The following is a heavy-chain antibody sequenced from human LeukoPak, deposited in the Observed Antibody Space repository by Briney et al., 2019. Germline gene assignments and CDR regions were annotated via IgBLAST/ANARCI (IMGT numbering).Heavy chain of an antibody. CDR1: GFTFDDYA. J-gene: IGHJ5*02. D-gene: IGHD3-10*01. CDR2: ISWNSGSI. V-gene: IGHV3-9*01. Sequence: GGSLRLSCAASGFTFDDYAMHWVRQAPGKGLEWVSGISWNSGSIAYADSVKGRFTISRDNAKNSLYLQMNSLGAEDTALYYCANAYGFNWFDPWGQGTQVTVSS. CDR3: ANAYGFNWFDP.